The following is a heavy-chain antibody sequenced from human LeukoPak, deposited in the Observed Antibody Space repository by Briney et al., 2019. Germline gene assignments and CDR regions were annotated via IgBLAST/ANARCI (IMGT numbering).Heavy chain of an antibody. J-gene: IGHJ4*02. CDR3: ARGGSIQLWLSHFDY. D-gene: IGHD5-18*01. CDR2: INPSGGST. CDR1: GYTFSSYY. V-gene: IGHV1-46*01. Sequence: ASVKVSCKASGYTFSSYYMHWVRQAPGQGLEWMGIINPSGGSTSYAQKFQGRVTMTRDTSTSTVYMELSSLRSEDTAVYYCARGGSIQLWLSHFDYWGQGTLVTVSS.